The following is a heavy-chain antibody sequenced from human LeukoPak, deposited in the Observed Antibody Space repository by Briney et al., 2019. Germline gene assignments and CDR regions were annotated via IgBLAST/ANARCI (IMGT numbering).Heavy chain of an antibody. CDR3: ARGGSWYAAFDF. D-gene: IGHD6-13*01. CDR2: IKQDGSET. CDR1: GFTFTNYW. J-gene: IGHJ3*01. V-gene: IGHV3-7*04. Sequence: GGSLRLSCAASGFTFTNYWMTWVRQAPGKGLEWVANIKQDGSETYYMDSVKGRFTLSRDNAKNSLFLQMNSLRAEDTAVYYCARGGSWYAAFDFWGQGTVVPVSS.